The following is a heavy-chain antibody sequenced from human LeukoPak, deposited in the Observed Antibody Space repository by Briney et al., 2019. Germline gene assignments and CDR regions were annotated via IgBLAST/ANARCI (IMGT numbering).Heavy chain of an antibody. D-gene: IGHD2-21*01. CDR3: ASCSTYEGYLDY. V-gene: IGHV3-53*01. CDR2: IYSGGST. J-gene: IGHJ4*02. Sequence: GGSLRLSCAASGFTFSSNYMSWVRQAPGKGLEWVSVIYSGGSTYYADSVKGRFTISRDNSKNTLYLQMNGLRAEDTAVYYCASCSTYEGYLDYWGQGTLVTVSS. CDR1: GFTFSSNY.